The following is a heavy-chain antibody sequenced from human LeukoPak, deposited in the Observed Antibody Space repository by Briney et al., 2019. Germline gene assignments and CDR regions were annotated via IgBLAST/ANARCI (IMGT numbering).Heavy chain of an antibody. J-gene: IGHJ5*02. CDR3: ARDITDPATVSPHNWFDP. Sequence: GGSLRLSCAASGFTFSSYSMNWVRQAQGKGLEWVSYISSSSSTIYYADSVKGRFTISRDNAKNSLYLQMNSLRDEDTAVYDCARDITDPATVSPHNWFDPWGQGTLVTVSS. CDR2: ISSSSSTI. D-gene: IGHD4-17*01. V-gene: IGHV3-48*02. CDR1: GFTFSSYS.